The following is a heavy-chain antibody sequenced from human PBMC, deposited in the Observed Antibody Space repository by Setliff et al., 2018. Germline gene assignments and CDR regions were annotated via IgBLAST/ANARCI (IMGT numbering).Heavy chain of an antibody. CDR1: GGTFSSYA. D-gene: IGHD3-22*01. J-gene: IGHJ4*02. CDR3: ARGALYYDSSGYYPDY. CDR2: IIPIFGTA. Sequence: ASVKVSCKASGGTFSSYAISWVRQAPGQGLEWMGRIIPIFGTANYAQKFQGRVTITADKFTSTAYMELSSLRSEDTAVYYCARGALYYDSSGYYPDYWGQGTLVTVSS. V-gene: IGHV1-69*06.